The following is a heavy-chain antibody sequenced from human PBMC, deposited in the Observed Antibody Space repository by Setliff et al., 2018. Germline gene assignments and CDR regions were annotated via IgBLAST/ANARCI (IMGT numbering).Heavy chain of an antibody. CDR1: GYTFTSYG. J-gene: IGHJ6*02. Sequence: ASVKVSCKASGYTFTSYGFGWVRQAPGQGLEWMGWISGYNGNTNYAQKVQGRVTMTTDTSTGTIYMELRSLRADDTAVYYCSRFGLYYEAVYGGGDYYYGMDVWGQGTTVTVSS. V-gene: IGHV1-18*01. CDR3: SRFGLYYEAVYGGGDYYYGMDV. D-gene: IGHD3-16*01. CDR2: ISGYNGNT.